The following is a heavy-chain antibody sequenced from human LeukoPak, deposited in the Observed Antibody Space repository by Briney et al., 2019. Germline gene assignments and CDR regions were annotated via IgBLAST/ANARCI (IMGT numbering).Heavy chain of an antibody. CDR3: ARNGGGLDY. CDR1: GYSFTDYQ. D-gene: IGHD2-8*01. V-gene: IGHV1-2*02. Sequence: ASVKVSCKASGYSFTDYQIYWVRQAPGQGPEWMGWISPNSGGTNSAQKFQGRVTMTRDTSLSTTYMERSRLRSDDTAVYYCARNGGGLDYWGQGTLVTVSS. J-gene: IGHJ4*02. CDR2: ISPNSGGT.